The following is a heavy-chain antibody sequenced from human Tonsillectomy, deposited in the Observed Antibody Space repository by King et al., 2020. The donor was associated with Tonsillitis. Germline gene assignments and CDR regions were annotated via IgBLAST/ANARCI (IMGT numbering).Heavy chain of an antibody. D-gene: IGHD4-17*01. Sequence: VQLVESGGGVVQPGGSLRLSCAASGFIFSSYGMHWVRQAPGKGLEWVAFIRYDGSNEYYAESVKGRFTISRDNSKNTLWLQMNSLRAEETALYYCAKDMTTAVFDPWGQGTLVTVS. J-gene: IGHJ5*02. V-gene: IGHV3-30*02. CDR1: GFIFSSYG. CDR3: AKDMTTAVFDP. CDR2: IRYDGSNE.